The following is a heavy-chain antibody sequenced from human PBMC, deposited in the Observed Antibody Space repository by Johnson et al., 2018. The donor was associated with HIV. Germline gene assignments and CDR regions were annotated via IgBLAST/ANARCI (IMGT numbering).Heavy chain of an antibody. D-gene: IGHD3-3*01. J-gene: IGHJ3*02. CDR1: GFTFSSYA. V-gene: IGHV3-23*04. CDR2: ISGSGGST. Sequence: EVQLVESGGGVLRPGGSLRLSCAASGFTFSSYAMSWVRQAPGKGLEWVSAISGSGGSTYYADSVKGRFTISRDNSKNTLYLQMNSLRAEETALYYCARVYVVSHSDFWSGHYNCFDIWGQGTMVTVSS. CDR3: ARVYVVSHSDFWSGHYNCFDI.